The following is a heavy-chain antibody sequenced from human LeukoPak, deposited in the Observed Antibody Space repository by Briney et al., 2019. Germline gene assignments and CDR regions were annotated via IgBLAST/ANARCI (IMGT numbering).Heavy chain of an antibody. J-gene: IGHJ4*02. CDR3: AKRGATTGGYYFDY. D-gene: IGHD1-26*01. CDR1: GFTFSNYA. Sequence: GGSLRLSCAASGFTFSNYAMNWVRQAPGKELEWVSAISGSGGSTYYADSVKGRFTISRDNSKNTLYLQVNSLRAEDTAVYSCAKRGATTGGYYFDYWGQGTLVTVSS. CDR2: ISGSGGST. V-gene: IGHV3-23*01.